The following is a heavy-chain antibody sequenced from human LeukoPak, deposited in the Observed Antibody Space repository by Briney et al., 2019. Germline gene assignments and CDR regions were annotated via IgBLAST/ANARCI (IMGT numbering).Heavy chain of an antibody. J-gene: IGHJ4*02. V-gene: IGHV3-30*18. Sequence: GGSLRLSCAVSGFTFSDYAMHWVRQAPGKGLEWVAIISYDGSNKYYADSVKGRFTISRDNSKNTLYLQMNSLRAEDTAVYYCAKGSSFDYWGQRTLVTVSS. CDR2: ISYDGSNK. CDR3: AKGSSFDY. CDR1: GFTFSDYA.